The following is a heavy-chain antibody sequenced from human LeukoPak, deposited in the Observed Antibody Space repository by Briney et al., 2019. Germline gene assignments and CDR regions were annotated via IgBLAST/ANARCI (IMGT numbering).Heavy chain of an antibody. Sequence: GGSLRLSCAASGFILSNCAMTWVRQAPGKGLEWVANMKGDGSEKHYVDSVKGRFTISRDNAKSSPYLQMNSLRAEDSAVYYCPRPAYTAPYDLWGQGTMVTVSS. V-gene: IGHV3-7*01. CDR1: GFILSNCA. CDR2: MKGDGSEK. CDR3: PRPAYTAPYDL. D-gene: IGHD3-16*01. J-gene: IGHJ3*01.